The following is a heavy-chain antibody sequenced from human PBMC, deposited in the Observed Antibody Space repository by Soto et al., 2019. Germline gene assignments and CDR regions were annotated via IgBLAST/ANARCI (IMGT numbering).Heavy chain of an antibody. J-gene: IGHJ6*02. V-gene: IGHV4-59*01. CDR1: GGSISSYY. CDR3: ARLPDYYYYYGMDV. Sequence: QVQLQESGPGLVKPSETLSLTCTVSGGSISSYYWSWIRQPPGKGLEWIGYIYYSGSTNYNPSLKSQVTISVDTSKNQFSLKLSSVTAADTAVYYCARLPDYYYYYGMDVWGQGTTVTVSS. CDR2: IYYSGST.